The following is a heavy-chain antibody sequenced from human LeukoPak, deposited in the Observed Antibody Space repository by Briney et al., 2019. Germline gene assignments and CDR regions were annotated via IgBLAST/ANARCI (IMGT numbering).Heavy chain of an antibody. CDR2: ISGSGGST. V-gene: IGHV3-23*01. CDR3: AKGSADWGSYMDY. J-gene: IGHJ4*02. CDR1: GGSISSGGYY. Sequence: LSLTCTVSGGSISSGGYYWSWVRQAPGKGLEWVSAISGSGGSTYYADSVKGRFTISRDNSKNTLYLQMNSLRAEDTAVYYCAKGSADWGSYMDYWGQGTLVTVSS. D-gene: IGHD7-27*01.